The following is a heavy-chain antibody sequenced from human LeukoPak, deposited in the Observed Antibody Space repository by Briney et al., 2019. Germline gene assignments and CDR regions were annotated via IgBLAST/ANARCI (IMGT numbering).Heavy chain of an antibody. V-gene: IGHV4-59*01. J-gene: IGHJ4*02. CDR3: ARGTEELEALLKV. CDR1: GGSISSYY. CDR2: IYYNGST. D-gene: IGHD3-3*01. Sequence: SETLSLTCTVSGGSISSYYWSWVRQPPGKTLKWIGNIYYNGSTNYNHSLKSRFTFSVDKSKNHFSLKLSSVTAAETAVYYCARGTEELEALLKVWGQGTLVTVSS.